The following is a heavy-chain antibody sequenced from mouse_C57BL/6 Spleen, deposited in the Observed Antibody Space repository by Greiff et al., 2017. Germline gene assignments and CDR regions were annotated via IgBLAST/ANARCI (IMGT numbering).Heavy chain of an antibody. CDR1: GYTFTSYW. D-gene: IGHD1-1*01. V-gene: IGHV1-59*01. J-gene: IGHJ1*03. CDR2: IDPSDSYT. Sequence: QVQLKQPGAELVRPGTSVKLSCKASGYTFTSYWMHWVKQRPGQGLEWIGVIDPSDSYTNYNQKFKGKATLTVDTSSSTAYMQLSSLTSEDSAVYYCASLCTVVAPTSHWYFDVWGTGTTVTVSS. CDR3: ASLCTVVAPTSHWYFDV.